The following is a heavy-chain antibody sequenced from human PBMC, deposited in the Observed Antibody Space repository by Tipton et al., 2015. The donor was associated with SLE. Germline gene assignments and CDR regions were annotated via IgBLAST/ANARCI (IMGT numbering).Heavy chain of an antibody. V-gene: IGHV4-34*01. J-gene: IGHJ6*03. D-gene: IGHD1-26*01. CDR2: INQRGST. Sequence: LRLSCAVYGGSFSGYYWSWTRQPPGKGLEWIGEINQRGSTNYNPSLKGRVHISADTSKNQFSWKLSSVTAADTAVYYCARGGYCGSYYVAYYYYMDVWGKGTTVTVSS. CDR3: ARGGYCGSYYVAYYYYMDV. CDR1: GGSFSGYY.